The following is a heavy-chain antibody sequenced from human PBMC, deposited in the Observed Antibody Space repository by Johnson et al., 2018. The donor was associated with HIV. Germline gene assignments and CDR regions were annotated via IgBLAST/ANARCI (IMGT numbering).Heavy chain of an antibody. CDR1: GFTFSSYA. V-gene: IGHV3-30-3*01. CDR2: ISYDGSNK. Sequence: QMQLVESGGGVVQPGRSLRLSCAASGFTFSSYAMHWVRQAPGKGLEWVAVISYDGSNKYYADSVKGRFTISRDNSKNTLYLQMNSLRAEDTAVYYCAKEEEDAFDIWGQGTMVIVSS. CDR3: AKEEEDAFDI. J-gene: IGHJ3*02.